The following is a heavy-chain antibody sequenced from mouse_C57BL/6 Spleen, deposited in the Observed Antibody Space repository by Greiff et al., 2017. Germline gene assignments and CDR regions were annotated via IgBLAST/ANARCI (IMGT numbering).Heavy chain of an antibody. J-gene: IGHJ4*01. D-gene: IGHD1-1*01. CDR1: GYTFTSYW. CDR2: IYPSDSET. CDR3: ARAGLLYAMDY. Sequence: VQLQQPGAELVRPGSSVKLSCKASGYTFTSYWMDWVKQRPGQGLEWIGNIYPSDSETHYNQKFKDKATLTVDKSSSTAYMQLSSLTSEDSAVYYCARAGLLYAMDYWGQGTSVTVSS. V-gene: IGHV1-61*01.